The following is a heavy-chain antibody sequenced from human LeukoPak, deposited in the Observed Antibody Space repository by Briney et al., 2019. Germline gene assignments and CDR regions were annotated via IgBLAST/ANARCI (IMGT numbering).Heavy chain of an antibody. J-gene: IGHJ6*03. CDR1: GFTFSSSA. Sequence: GGSLRLSCTTSGFTFSSSAMSWVRQAPGKGLEWVSSISSSSSYIYYADSVKGRFTISRDNAKNSLYLQMSSLRAEDTAVYYCARDLLGYNYHYMDVWGKGTTVTVSS. V-gene: IGHV3-21*01. CDR3: ARDLLGYNYHYMDV. D-gene: IGHD3-16*02. CDR2: ISSSSSYI.